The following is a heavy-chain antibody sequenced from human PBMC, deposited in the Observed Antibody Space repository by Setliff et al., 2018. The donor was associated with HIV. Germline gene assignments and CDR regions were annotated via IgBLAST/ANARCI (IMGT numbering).Heavy chain of an antibody. CDR1: GGTFSSYA. CDR2: FVPEHSET. CDR3: TRQTYYYGSGRYFPPDY. D-gene: IGHD3-10*01. Sequence: SVKVSCKASGGTFSSYAISWVRQAPGQGLEWMGGFVPEHSETIYAQKFQGRVTVTEDTSTDTAFMELSGLTSEDTAVYYCTRQTYYYGSGRYFPPDYWGQGTLVTVSS. J-gene: IGHJ4*02. V-gene: IGHV1-69*10.